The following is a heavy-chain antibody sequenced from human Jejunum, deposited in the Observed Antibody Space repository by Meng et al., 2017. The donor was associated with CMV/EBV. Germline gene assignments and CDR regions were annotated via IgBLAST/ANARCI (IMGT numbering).Heavy chain of an antibody. CDR3: ARRSTGRVTKVRGVISLGRFDP. D-gene: IGHD3-10*01. J-gene: IGHJ5*02. Sequence: YYWSWIRQPPGKGLEWIGEINHSGSTNYIPSLKSRVTISVDTSKNQFFLKLTSVTAADTAVYYCARRSTGRVTKVRGVISLGRFDPWGQGTLVTVSS. V-gene: IGHV4-34*01. CDR2: INHSGST. CDR1: YY.